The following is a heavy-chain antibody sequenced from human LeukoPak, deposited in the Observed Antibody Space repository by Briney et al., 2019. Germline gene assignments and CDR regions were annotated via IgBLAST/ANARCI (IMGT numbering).Heavy chain of an antibody. CDR2: IYYSGST. J-gene: IGHJ4*02. V-gene: IGHV4-39*07. CDR3: ASAEDYRGPFDY. Sequence: SETLSLTCTVSGGSISSSSYYWGWIRQPPGKGLEWIGSIYYSGSTYYNPSLKSRVTISVDTSKNQFSLKLSSVTAADTAVYYCASAEDYRGPFDYWGQGTLVTVSS. CDR1: GGSISSSSYY. D-gene: IGHD4-11*01.